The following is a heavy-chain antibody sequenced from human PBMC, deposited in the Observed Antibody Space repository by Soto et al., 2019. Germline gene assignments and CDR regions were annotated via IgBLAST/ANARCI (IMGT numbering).Heavy chain of an antibody. Sequence: EVQMVESGGGLIQPGGSLRLSCAAFGFTVSSNYMTWVRQAPGKGLEWVSVIYSGGSTYYADSVKGRFTISRDNSRNTLYLQMNSLRAEDTAVYYCARCFPSMAYYGEYYFDKWGQGTLVTVSS. D-gene: IGHD3-10*01. J-gene: IGHJ4*02. CDR2: IYSGGST. V-gene: IGHV3-53*01. CDR1: GFTVSSNY. CDR3: ARCFPSMAYYGEYYFDK.